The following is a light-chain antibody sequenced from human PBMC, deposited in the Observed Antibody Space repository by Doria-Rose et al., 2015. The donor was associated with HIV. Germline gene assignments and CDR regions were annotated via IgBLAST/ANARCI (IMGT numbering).Light chain of an antibody. CDR3: MQALQTPYT. CDR1: QSLLHTVGYNY. J-gene: IGKJ2*01. Sequence: PGQPASISCRSSQSLLHTVGYNYLDWYLQKPGQSPQLLIYLGSNRASGVPDRFSGSGSGTDFTLKISRVEAEDVGVYYCMQALQTPYTFGQGTKLEIK. CDR2: LGS. V-gene: IGKV2-28*01.